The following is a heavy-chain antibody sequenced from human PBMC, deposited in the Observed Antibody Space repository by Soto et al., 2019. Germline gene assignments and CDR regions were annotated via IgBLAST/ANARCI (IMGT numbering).Heavy chain of an antibody. V-gene: IGHV3-66*01. Sequence: EVQLEESGGGLDQPGGSLRLSCAASGLTVSDNYIRWVRHAPGKGLEWVSVIYRGGDTYYADSVKGRFTISRDNSKNTVYLQMNSLRDEDTAVYYCASCHWNGPNDYWGQGTLVTVSS. CDR2: IYRGGDT. D-gene: IGHD1-1*01. J-gene: IGHJ4*02. CDR1: GLTVSDNY. CDR3: ASCHWNGPNDY.